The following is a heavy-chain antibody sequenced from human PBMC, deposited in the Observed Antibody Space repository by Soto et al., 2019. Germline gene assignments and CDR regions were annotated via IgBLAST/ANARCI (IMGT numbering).Heavy chain of an antibody. CDR3: VRDAGGPADY. Sequence: SETLSLTCTVYGVSVNTASFYWSWIRQPPGKGLEWVGHVSDSGSTNYDPSLKSRVTISVDTSKNQFSLKLSSVTAADTAVYYCVRDAGGPADYWGQGTLVTVSS. V-gene: IGHV4-61*01. D-gene: IGHD2-15*01. J-gene: IGHJ4*02. CDR1: GVSVNTASFY. CDR2: VSDSGST.